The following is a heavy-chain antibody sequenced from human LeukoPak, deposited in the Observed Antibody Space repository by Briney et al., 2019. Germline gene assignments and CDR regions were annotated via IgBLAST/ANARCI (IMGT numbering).Heavy chain of an antibody. CDR2: ISSSGSTI. CDR1: GFIFSDFS. V-gene: IGHV3-48*04. CDR3: AELGITMIGGV. Sequence: GGSLRLSCAASGFIFSDFSMNWVRQAPGKGLEWVSYISSSGSTICYADSVKGRFTISRDNAKNSLYLQMNSLRAEDTAVYYCAELGITMIGGVWGKGTTVTISS. J-gene: IGHJ6*04. D-gene: IGHD3-10*02.